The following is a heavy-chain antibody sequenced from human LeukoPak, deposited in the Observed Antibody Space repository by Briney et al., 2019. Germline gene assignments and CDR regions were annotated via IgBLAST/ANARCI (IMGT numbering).Heavy chain of an antibody. Sequence: ASVKVSCKASGYTFTSYDINWVRQATGQGLEWMGWMNPNSGNTGYAQKFQGRVTITRNTSISTAYMELSSLRSEDTAVYYCARVFLGGYYYDSSGPFDYWGQGILVTVSS. CDR2: MNPNSGNT. D-gene: IGHD3-22*01. CDR1: GYTFTSYD. V-gene: IGHV1-8*03. CDR3: ARVFLGGYYYDSSGPFDY. J-gene: IGHJ4*02.